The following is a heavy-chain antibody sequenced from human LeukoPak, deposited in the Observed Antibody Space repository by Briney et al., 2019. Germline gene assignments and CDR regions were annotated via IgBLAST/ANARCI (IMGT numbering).Heavy chain of an antibody. V-gene: IGHV1-2*02. D-gene: IGHD1-26*01. CDR2: INPNSGGT. CDR1: GYTFTGYY. CDR3: ARDQYSGSSDY. J-gene: IGHJ4*02. Sequence: ASVKVSCKASGYTFTGYYMHWVRQAPGQGLEWMGWINPNSGGTNYAQKFQGRVTMTRDTSTSTVYMELSSLRSEDTAVYYCARDQYSGSSDYWGQGTLVTVSS.